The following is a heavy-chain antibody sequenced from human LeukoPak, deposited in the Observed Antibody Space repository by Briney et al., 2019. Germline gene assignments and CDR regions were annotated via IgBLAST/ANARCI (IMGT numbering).Heavy chain of an antibody. CDR2: ISGSGGST. D-gene: IGHD6-19*01. V-gene: IGHV3-23*01. CDR1: GFTFSSYA. J-gene: IGHJ4*02. CDR3: AKDSVAGMCFDY. Sequence: PGGSLRLSCAASGFTFSSYAMSWVRQAPVKGQEWVSAISGSGGSTYYADSVKGRFTISRDNSKNTLYLQMNSLRAEDTAVYYCAKDSVAGMCFDYWGQGTLVTVSS.